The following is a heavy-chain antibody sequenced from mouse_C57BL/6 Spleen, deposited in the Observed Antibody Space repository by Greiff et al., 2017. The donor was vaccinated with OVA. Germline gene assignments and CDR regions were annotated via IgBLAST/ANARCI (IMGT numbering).Heavy chain of an antibody. J-gene: IGHJ2*01. D-gene: IGHD1-1*01. V-gene: IGHV1-64*01. CDR3: ARPYGSSPLLGY. CDR1: GYTFTSYW. CDR2: IHPNSGST. Sequence: QVQLQQPGAELVKPGASVKLSCKASGYTFTSYWMHWVKQRPGQGLEWIGMIHPNSGSTNYNEKFKSKATLTVDKSSSPAYMQLSSLTSEDSAVYYCARPYGSSPLLGYWGQGTTLTVSS.